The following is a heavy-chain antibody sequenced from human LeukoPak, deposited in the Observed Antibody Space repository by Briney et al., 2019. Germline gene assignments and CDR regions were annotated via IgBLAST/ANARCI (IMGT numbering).Heavy chain of an antibody. D-gene: IGHD6-13*01. V-gene: IGHV4-34*01. CDR1: GGSFSGYY. J-gene: IGHJ6*03. Sequence: PSETLSLTCAVYGGSFSGYYWTWIRQPPGKGLEWIAEINHSGSTNYSPSLKSRVTISVDTSKNHFSPKLSSVTAADTAVYYCASAPRSSGSLIYYYYYMDVWGKGTTVTVSS. CDR3: ASAPRSSGSLIYYYYYMDV. CDR2: INHSGST.